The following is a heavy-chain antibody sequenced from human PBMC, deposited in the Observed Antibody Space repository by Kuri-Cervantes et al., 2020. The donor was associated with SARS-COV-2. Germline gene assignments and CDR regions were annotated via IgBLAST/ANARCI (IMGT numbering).Heavy chain of an antibody. CDR3: ARGKTMVRGENYYYKDV. Sequence: SETLSLTCAISGDSVSSNSAARNWIRQSPSRGLEWLGRTYFRSKWYNDYAVSVKSRITINPDTSKKQFSLQLNSVTPEDTAVYYCARGKTMVRGENYYYKDVWGKGTTVTVSS. J-gene: IGHJ6*03. D-gene: IGHD3-10*01. V-gene: IGHV6-1*01. CDR1: GDSVSSNSAA. CDR2: TYFRSKWYN.